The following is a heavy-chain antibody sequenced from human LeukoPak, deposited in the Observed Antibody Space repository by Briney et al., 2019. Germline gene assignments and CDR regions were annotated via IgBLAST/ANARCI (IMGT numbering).Heavy chain of an antibody. CDR1: GGSISSVDYY. CDR2: INYRGSA. V-gene: IGHV4-31*03. J-gene: IGHJ3*02. Sequence: SETLSFTCTVSGGSISSVDYYWSWIRQYPGKGLEWIGYINYRGSAYYNPSLKSRVTISVDTSKNQFSLKLTSVTAADTAVYYCARDTVPGDSFDIWGQGTMVTVSS. CDR3: ARDTVPGDSFDI.